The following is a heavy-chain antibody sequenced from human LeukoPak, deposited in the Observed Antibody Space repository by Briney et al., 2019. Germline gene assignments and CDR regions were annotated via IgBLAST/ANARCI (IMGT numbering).Heavy chain of an antibody. Sequence: PSETLSLTCTVSGGSISSYYWSWLRQPAGKGLELVGRIYTSGSTNYNPSLKSRVTMSVDTSKIQFSLKLSSVTAADTAVCYCPRSVFRFWGSTRPYYFDYWGQGTLVTVSS. D-gene: IGHD7-27*01. V-gene: IGHV4-4*07. CDR3: PRSVFRFWGSTRPYYFDY. J-gene: IGHJ4*02. CDR2: IYTSGST. CDR1: GGSISSYY.